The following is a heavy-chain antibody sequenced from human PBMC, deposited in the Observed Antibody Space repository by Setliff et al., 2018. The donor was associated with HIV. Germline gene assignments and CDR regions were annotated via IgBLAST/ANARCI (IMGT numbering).Heavy chain of an antibody. Sequence: SETLSLTCTVSGDSISSYYWSWIRQPPGKGLEWIAYIHDSGSTNYNPSLKSRGTISIDTSNNQFSLNLRSVTAADTGVYFCARAIVVIPDGISVGAFDIWGQGTTVT. CDR2: IHDSGST. D-gene: IGHD2-15*01. CDR1: GDSISSYY. CDR3: ARAIVVIPDGISVGAFDI. V-gene: IGHV4-59*01. J-gene: IGHJ3*02.